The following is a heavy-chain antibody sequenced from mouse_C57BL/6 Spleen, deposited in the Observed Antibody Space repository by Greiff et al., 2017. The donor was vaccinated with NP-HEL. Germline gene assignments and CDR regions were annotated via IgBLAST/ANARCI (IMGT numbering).Heavy chain of an antibody. Sequence: EVQRVESGGGLVKPGGSLKLSCAASGFTFSDYGMHWVRQAPEKGLEWVAYISSGSSTIYYADTVKGRFTISRDNAKNTLFLQMTSLRSEDTAMYYCAGDYAQGFDYWGQGTTLTVSS. CDR2: ISSGSSTI. CDR3: AGDYAQGFDY. CDR1: GFTFSDYG. J-gene: IGHJ2*01. V-gene: IGHV5-17*01. D-gene: IGHD2-4*01.